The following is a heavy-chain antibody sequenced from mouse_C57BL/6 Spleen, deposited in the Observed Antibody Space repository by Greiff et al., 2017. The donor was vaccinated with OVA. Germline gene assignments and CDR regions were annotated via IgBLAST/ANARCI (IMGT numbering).Heavy chain of an antibody. D-gene: IGHD1-1*01. J-gene: IGHJ2*01. CDR3: AAAYYYGTSGEE. CDR2: IDPANGNT. CDR1: GFNIKNTY. V-gene: IGHV14-3*01. Sequence: VQLKESVAELVRPGASVKLSCTASGFNIKNTYMHWVKQRPEQGLEWIGRIDPANGNTKYAPKFQGKATITADPSSHTAYLQLSSLTSEDTAIFDGAAAYYYGTSGEEWGQGNTLTVSS.